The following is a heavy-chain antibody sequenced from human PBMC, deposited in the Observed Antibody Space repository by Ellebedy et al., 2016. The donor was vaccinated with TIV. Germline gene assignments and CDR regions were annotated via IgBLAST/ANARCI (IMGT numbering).Heavy chain of an antibody. CDR1: GFTFSSYG. V-gene: IGHV3-33*01. J-gene: IGHJ4*02. CDR3: ARDFGDYGDFDY. Sequence: GGSLRLXXAASGFTFSSYGMHWVRQAPGKGLEWVAVIWYDGSNKYYADSVKGRFTISRDNSKNTLYLQMSSLRAEDTAVYYCARDFGDYGDFDYWGQGTLVTVSS. D-gene: IGHD4-17*01. CDR2: IWYDGSNK.